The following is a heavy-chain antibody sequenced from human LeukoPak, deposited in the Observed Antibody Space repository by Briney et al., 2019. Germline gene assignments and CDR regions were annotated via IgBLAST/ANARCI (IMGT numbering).Heavy chain of an antibody. Sequence: SETLSLTCTVSGDSISSGTYYWAWIRQPPGKGLEWIGDIYHSGSDYSNPSLKSRVTISVDTSKNQFSLKLSSVTAADTAVYYCARRLELSGYDYTFDYWGQGTLVTVSS. D-gene: IGHD3-22*01. V-gene: IGHV4-39*01. J-gene: IGHJ4*02. CDR2: IYHSGSD. CDR3: ARRLELSGYDYTFDY. CDR1: GDSISSGTYY.